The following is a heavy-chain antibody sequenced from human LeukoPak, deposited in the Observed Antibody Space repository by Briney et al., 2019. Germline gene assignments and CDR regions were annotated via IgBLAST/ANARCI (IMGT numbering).Heavy chain of an antibody. CDR3: ARYRGRRFGELLSIDAFDI. V-gene: IGHV1-69*13. CDR2: IIPIFGTA. CDR1: GATCSSYA. D-gene: IGHD3-10*01. Sequence: VASEKLSRKGSGATCSSYAISWVGQAPGQGLEWMGGIIPIFGTANYAQKFQGRVTITADESTSTAYMELSSLRSEDTAVYYCARYRGRRFGELLSIDAFDIWGQGTMVTVSS. J-gene: IGHJ3*02.